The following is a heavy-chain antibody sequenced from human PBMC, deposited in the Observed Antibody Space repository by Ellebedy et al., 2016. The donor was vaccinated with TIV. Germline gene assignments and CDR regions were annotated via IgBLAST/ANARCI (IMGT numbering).Heavy chain of an antibody. CDR3: ARTAAYSGMEVRDFDY. CDR1: GFSLSTSGMC. D-gene: IGHD1-26*01. CDR2: IDWVDDK. Sequence: SGPTLVKPTQTLTLTCTVSGFSLSTSGMCVSWIRQPPGKALEWLARIDWVDDKYYGTSLKTRLTISKDTSKNQVVLTMTNMDPVDTATYYCARTAAYSGMEVRDFDYWGQGTPVTVSS. J-gene: IGHJ4*02. V-gene: IGHV2-70*11.